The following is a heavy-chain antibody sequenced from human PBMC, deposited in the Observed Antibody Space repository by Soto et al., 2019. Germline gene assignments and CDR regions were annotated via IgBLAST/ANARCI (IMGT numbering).Heavy chain of an antibody. D-gene: IGHD2-15*01. J-gene: IGHJ6*02. V-gene: IGHV5-10-1*01. CDR2: IDPSDSYT. CDR3: ARSPLPNCSGGSCSAPKYYYHGMDV. Sequence: PGESLKISCKGSGYSFTSYWISWVRQMPGKGLEWMGRIDPSDSYTNYSPSFQGHVTISADKSISTAYLQWSSLKASDTAMYYCARSPLPNCSGGSCSAPKYYYHGMDVWGQGTTVTVSS. CDR1: GYSFTSYW.